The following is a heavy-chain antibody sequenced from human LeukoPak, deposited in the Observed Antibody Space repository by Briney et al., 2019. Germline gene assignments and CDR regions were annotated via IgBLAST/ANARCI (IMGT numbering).Heavy chain of an antibody. V-gene: IGHV4-38-2*01. D-gene: IGHD3-3*01. Sequence: SETLSLTCAVSGYSISSGYYWGWIRQPPGKGLEWIGSIYHSGSTYYNPSLKSRVTISVDTSKNQFSLKLSSVTAADTAVYYCARHRLDDFWSGYYNSWFDPWGQGTLVTVSS. J-gene: IGHJ5*02. CDR3: ARHRLDDFWSGYYNSWFDP. CDR2: IYHSGST. CDR1: GYSISSGYY.